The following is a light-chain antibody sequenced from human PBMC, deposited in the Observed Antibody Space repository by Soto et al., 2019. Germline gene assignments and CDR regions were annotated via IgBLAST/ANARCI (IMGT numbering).Light chain of an antibody. Sequence: QSALPQPASVSGSPGQSITISCTGTSSDVGIYNYVSWYQQHPGKAPKLMIYEVSKRPSGVSNRFSGSKSGSTASLSISGLQAEDEADYYCSSFTTSSIWVFGGGTKLTVL. J-gene: IGLJ3*02. CDR3: SSFTTSSIWV. CDR1: SSDVGIYNY. CDR2: EVS. V-gene: IGLV2-14*01.